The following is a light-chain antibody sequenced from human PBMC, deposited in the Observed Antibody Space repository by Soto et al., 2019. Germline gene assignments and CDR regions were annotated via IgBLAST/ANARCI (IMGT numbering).Light chain of an antibody. CDR1: QSVTNNY. CDR2: GAS. V-gene: IGKV3-20*01. Sequence: EIVFTQSPCTLSLSPGERATLSCRASQSVTNNYLAWYKHKPGRAHRLVIYGASSRATGIPDRLSGSGSGTDFTLTISRLEPEDFAMYYCQQYGYLVTFGGGTKVDI. J-gene: IGKJ4*01. CDR3: QQYGYLVT.